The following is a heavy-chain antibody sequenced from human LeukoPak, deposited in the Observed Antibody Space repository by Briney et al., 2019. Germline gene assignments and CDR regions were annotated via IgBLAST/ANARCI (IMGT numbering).Heavy chain of an antibody. V-gene: IGHV3-48*03. D-gene: IGHD6-13*01. J-gene: IGHJ3*02. CDR3: ARVIAAAVGVRAFDI. CDR2: IISSGSTI. Sequence: GGSLRLSCAASGFTFSSYEMNWVRQAPGKGLEWVSYIISSGSTIYYADSVKGRFTISRDNAKNSLYLQMNSLRAEDTAVYYCARVIAAAVGVRAFDIWGQGTMVTVSP. CDR1: GFTFSSYE.